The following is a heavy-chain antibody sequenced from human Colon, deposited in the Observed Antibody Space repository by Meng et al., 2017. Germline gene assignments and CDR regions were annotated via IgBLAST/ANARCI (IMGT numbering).Heavy chain of an antibody. Sequence: GESLKISCTPSGFTFSDSWMTWVRQAPGKGLEWVGNIDPDGTVKNYVDSVKGRFTFSRDNAKNSLFLQMNSLRAEDTAVYYCARDSGWGSLDYWGKG. J-gene: IGHJ4*02. V-gene: IGHV3-7*01. D-gene: IGHD7-27*01. CDR2: IDPDGTVK. CDR1: GFTFSDSW. CDR3: ARDSGWGSLDY.